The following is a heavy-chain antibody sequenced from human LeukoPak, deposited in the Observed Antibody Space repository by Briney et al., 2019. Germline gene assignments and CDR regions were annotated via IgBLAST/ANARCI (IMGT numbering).Heavy chain of an antibody. D-gene: IGHD6-13*01. CDR3: ARRLSSWYVGYFDH. J-gene: IGHJ4*02. V-gene: IGHV4-34*01. CDR1: GGSFSGYY. Sequence: SETLSLTCAVYGGSFSGYYWSWIRQPPGKGLEWIGEINHSGSTNYNPSLKSRVTISVDTSKNQFSLKLSSVTAADTAVYYCARRLSSWYVGYFDHWGQGTLVTVSS. CDR2: INHSGST.